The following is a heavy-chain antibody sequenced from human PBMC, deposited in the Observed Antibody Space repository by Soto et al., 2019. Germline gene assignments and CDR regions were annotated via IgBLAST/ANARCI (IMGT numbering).Heavy chain of an antibody. D-gene: IGHD3-22*01. CDR2: IYPGDSDT. J-gene: IGHJ4*02. Sequence: GESLKISCKGSGYSFTSYWIGWVRQLTGKGLEWMGIIYPGDSDTRYSPSFQGQVTISADKSISTAYLQWSSLKASDTAMYYCARTIDYYDSSAPDYWGQGTLVTVSS. CDR1: GYSFTSYW. CDR3: ARTIDYYDSSAPDY. V-gene: IGHV5-51*01.